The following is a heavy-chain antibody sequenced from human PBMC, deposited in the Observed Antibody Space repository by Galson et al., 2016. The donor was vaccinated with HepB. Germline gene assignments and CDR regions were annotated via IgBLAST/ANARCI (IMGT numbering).Heavy chain of an antibody. D-gene: IGHD3-3*01. CDR3: VRDGEWFPGMGDV. Sequence: SLRLSCAASGFAFSNYNMNWVRQAPGKGLEWLSYISTSRTTIYYADSVKGRFTISRDNARTSLYLQMNSLRDEDTAVYYCVRDGEWFPGMGDVWGQGTTVTVSS. J-gene: IGHJ6*02. V-gene: IGHV3-48*02. CDR2: ISTSRTTI. CDR1: GFAFSNYN.